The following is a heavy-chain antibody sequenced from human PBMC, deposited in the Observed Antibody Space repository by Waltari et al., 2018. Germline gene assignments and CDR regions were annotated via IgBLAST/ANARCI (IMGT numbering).Heavy chain of an antibody. V-gene: IGHV1-2*02. CDR2: INPNSGGT. CDR3: ARDRGMVAPCMDV. J-gene: IGHJ6*03. CDR1: GSTFTGYY. D-gene: IGHD1-26*01. Sequence: QVQLVQSGAEVKKPGASVKVPCKASGSTFTGYYMHWFRQAPGQGLEWMGWINPNSGGTDYAQKFQGRVTMTRDTSISTAYMELSRLRSDDTAVYYCARDRGMVAPCMDVWGKGTTVTVSS.